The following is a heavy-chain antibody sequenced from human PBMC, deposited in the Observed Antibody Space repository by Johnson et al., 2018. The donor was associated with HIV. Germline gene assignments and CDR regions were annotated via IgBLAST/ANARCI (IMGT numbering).Heavy chain of an antibody. CDR2: ISHDGRNQ. CDR1: GFTFSSYA. Sequence: QVQLVESGGGLVQPGGSLRLSCAASGFTFSSYAMHWVRQAPGKGLEWVAVISHDGRNQYYADSVKGRFTISRDNSKNTVYLQLNSLRAGETAVYYCARENGGGAFDIWGQGTMVTVSS. J-gene: IGHJ3*02. D-gene: IGHD3-10*01. V-gene: IGHV3-30*04. CDR3: ARENGGGAFDI.